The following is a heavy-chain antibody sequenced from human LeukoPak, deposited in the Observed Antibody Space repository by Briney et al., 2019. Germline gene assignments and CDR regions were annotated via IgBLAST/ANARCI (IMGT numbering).Heavy chain of an antibody. CDR1: GGSISSYY. Sequence: SETLSLTCTVSGGSISSYYWSWIRRPPGKGLEWIGYIYYSGSTNYNPSLKSRVTISVDTSKNQFSLKLSSVTAAGTAVYYCARNRVLRYFDWFSDAFDIWGQGTMVTVSS. CDR2: IYYSGST. CDR3: ARNRVLRYFDWFSDAFDI. V-gene: IGHV4-59*01. J-gene: IGHJ3*02. D-gene: IGHD3-9*01.